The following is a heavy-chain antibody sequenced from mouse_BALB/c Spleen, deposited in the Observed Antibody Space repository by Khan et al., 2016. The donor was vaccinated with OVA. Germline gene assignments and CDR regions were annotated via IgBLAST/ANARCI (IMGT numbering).Heavy chain of an antibody. CDR1: GYTFSSYW. V-gene: IGHV1-9*01. CDR3: ARGNYYGSSSWFGY. CDR2: ILPGSGSN. J-gene: IGHJ3*01. Sequence: QIQLVQSGAELMKPGASVKISCKATGYTFSSYWIEWVKQSPGHGLEWIGEILPGSGSNNYNDKFKGKATFSADTSSSTAYLQLSSLKSEDSAVYYCARGNYYGSSSWFGYWGQGTLVTVS. D-gene: IGHD1-1*01.